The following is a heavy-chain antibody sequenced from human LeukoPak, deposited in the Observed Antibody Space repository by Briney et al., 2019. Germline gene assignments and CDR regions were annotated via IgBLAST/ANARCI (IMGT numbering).Heavy chain of an antibody. CDR3: ARGPLGYCSSTSCRDAFDI. D-gene: IGHD2-2*01. Sequence: SETLSLTCAVYGGSSSGYYWSWIRPPPGKGREWIGEINHSGSTNYNTTLKSRVTISVDTSKNQFSLKLSSVTAADTAVYYCARGPLGYCSSTSCRDAFDIWGQGTKVTVSS. CDR2: INHSGST. J-gene: IGHJ3*02. V-gene: IGHV4-34*01. CDR1: GGSSSGYY.